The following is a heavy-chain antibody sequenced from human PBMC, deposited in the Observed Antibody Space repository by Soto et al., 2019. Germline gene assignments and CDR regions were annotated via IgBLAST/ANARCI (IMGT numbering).Heavy chain of an antibody. D-gene: IGHD5-12*01. Sequence: QEQVVESGGGVAQPGRSLRLSCTVSGFIFNKYGMHWVRQAPGKGLEWVAGISEYGNRKYYADSVKGRFTISRDNSKNTLYLQMNSLRAEDTPLFYCTKGCGRGFDLCGSWGQGTLVTVSS. CDR2: ISEYGNRK. J-gene: IGHJ5*02. V-gene: IGHV3-30*18. CDR1: GFIFNKYG. CDR3: TKGCGRGFDLCGS.